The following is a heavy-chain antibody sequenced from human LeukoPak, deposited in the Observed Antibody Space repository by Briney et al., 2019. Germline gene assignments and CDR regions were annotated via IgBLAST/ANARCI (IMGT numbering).Heavy chain of an antibody. CDR3: ARDRYDSYPMDV. V-gene: IGHV4-59*01. Sequence: SETLSLTCAVYGGSFSGYYWSWIRQPPGKGLEWIGYIYYSGSTNYNPSLKSRVTISVDTSKNQFSLKLSSVTAADTAVYYCARDRYDSYPMDVWGQGTTVTVSS. J-gene: IGHJ6*02. D-gene: IGHD3-3*01. CDR1: GGSFSGYY. CDR2: IYYSGST.